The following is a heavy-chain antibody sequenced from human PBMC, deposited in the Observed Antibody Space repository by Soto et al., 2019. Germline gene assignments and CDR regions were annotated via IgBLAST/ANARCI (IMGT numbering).Heavy chain of an antibody. J-gene: IGHJ4*02. CDR1: GFTFSSYA. Sequence: RLSCAASGFTFSSYAMSWVRQAPGKGLEWVSAISGSGGSTYYADSVKGRFTISRDNAKNSLYLQMNSLRAEDTAVYYCARGLREVDYWGQGTLVTVSS. CDR3: ARGLREVDY. V-gene: IGHV3-23*01. CDR2: ISGSGGST.